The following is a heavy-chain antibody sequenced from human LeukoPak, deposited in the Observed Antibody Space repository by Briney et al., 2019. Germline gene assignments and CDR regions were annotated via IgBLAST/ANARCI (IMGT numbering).Heavy chain of an antibody. CDR1: GFTFSSYW. V-gene: IGHV3-74*01. CDR2: INSDGGST. J-gene: IGHJ1*01. D-gene: IGHD6-13*01. Sequence: GGSLRLSCAASGFTFSSYWMHWVRQAPGKGLVWVSRINSDGGSTSYADSVKGRFTISRDSAKNTLYLQMNSLRAEDTAVYYCARDFRSSRYEGYCLSWGQGTRVSVPT. CDR3: ARDFRSSRYEGYCLS.